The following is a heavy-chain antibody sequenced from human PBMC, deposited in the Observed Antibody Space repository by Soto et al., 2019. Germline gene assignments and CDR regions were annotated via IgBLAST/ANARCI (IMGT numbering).Heavy chain of an antibody. CDR2: ISSSSSYI. CDR1: GLSFSSYS. J-gene: IGHJ5*02. V-gene: IGHV3-21*01. CDR3: ARVSMGWFDP. Sequence: GALRLTCSASGLSFSSYSMNWVRQAPGKGLEWVSSISSSSSYIYYADSVKVRFTISRDNAKNSLYLQMNSLRAEDTAVYYCARVSMGWFDPWGQGTLVTVYS.